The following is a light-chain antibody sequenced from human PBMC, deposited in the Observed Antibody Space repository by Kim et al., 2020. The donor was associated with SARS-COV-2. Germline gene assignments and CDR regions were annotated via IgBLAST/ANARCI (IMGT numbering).Light chain of an antibody. CDR2: ETS. CDR3: LLSFADGVV. CDR1: TGAVTIGHF. V-gene: IGLV7-46*01. J-gene: IGLJ2*01. Sequence: PERAATLACASRTGAVTIGHFPFWIPQRPGQAPMTLIYETSNKYSYTPDRFSGSLLGGKAALTLSGAQPEDGADYYCLLSFADGVVFGGGTQLTVL.